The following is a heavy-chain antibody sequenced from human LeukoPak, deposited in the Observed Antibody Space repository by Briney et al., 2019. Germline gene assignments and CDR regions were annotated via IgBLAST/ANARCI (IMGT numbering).Heavy chain of an antibody. CDR1: GFTFSSYE. CDR3: ARVKGGYVRGSDY. J-gene: IGHJ4*02. D-gene: IGHD5-12*01. Sequence: PGGSLRLSCAASGFTFSSYEMNWVRQAPGKGLEWVSYISSSGSTIYYADSVKGRFTISRDNAKNSLYLQMNSLRAEDTAVYYCARVKGGYVRGSDYWGQGTLVTVSS. V-gene: IGHV3-48*03. CDR2: ISSSGSTI.